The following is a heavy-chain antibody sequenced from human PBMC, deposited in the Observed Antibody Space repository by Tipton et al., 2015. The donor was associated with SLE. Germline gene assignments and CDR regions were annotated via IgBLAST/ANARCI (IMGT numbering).Heavy chain of an antibody. V-gene: IGHV3-11*01. Sequence: SLRLSCAASGFTFSDYYMSWIRQAPGKGLEWVSYISSSGSTIYYADSVKGRFTISRDNAKNSLYLQMNSLRAEDTAVYYCARVDMYYYDSSGSPGSAFDIWGPGTMVTVSS. CDR1: GFTFSDYY. CDR2: ISSSGSTI. J-gene: IGHJ3*02. CDR3: ARVDMYYYDSSGSPGSAFDI. D-gene: IGHD3-22*01.